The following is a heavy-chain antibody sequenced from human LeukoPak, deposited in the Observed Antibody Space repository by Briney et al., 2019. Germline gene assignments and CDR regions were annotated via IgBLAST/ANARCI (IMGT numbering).Heavy chain of an antibody. J-gene: IGHJ4*02. D-gene: IGHD2-2*01. Sequence: PGRSLRLSCAASGFTFSSYAMHWVRQAPGKRLEWVAVISYDGSNKSYADSVKGRFTISRDNSKNTLYLQMNSLRAEDTAGYYCARGSASCCYFDYWGQGTLVTVSS. CDR2: ISYDGSNK. V-gene: IGHV3-30*04. CDR3: ARGSASCCYFDY. CDR1: GFTFSSYA.